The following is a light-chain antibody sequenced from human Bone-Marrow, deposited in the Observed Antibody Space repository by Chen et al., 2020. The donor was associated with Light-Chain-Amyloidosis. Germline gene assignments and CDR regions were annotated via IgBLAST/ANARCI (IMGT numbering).Light chain of an antibody. V-gene: IGLV3-1*01. CDR1: KLGEKY. J-gene: IGLJ2*01. Sequence: SYELTQAPSVSVSPGQTAIITCSGDKLGEKYISWHQQRPGQSPVLVIYQDSERPSGIPERFTCSNSGDTATLSIRVTQALDEADYYCQACDGNTVVFGGGTKLTVL. CDR2: QDS. CDR3: QACDGNTVV.